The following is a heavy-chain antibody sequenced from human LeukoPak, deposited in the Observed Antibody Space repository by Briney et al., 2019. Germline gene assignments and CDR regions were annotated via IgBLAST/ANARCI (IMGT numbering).Heavy chain of an antibody. D-gene: IGHD6-19*01. CDR2: IYTSGST. V-gene: IGHV4-4*07. CDR1: GGSISSYY. Sequence: LETLSLTCTVSGGSISSYYWSWIRQPAGKGLEWIGRIYTSGSTNYNPSLKSRVTMSVDTSKNQFSLKLSSVTAADTAVYYCARDSSGYSSGWYYYYYMDVWGKGTTVTISS. CDR3: ARDSSGYSSGWYYYYYMDV. J-gene: IGHJ6*03.